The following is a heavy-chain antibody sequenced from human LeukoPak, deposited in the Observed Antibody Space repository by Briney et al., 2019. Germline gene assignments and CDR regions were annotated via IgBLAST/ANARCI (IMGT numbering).Heavy chain of an antibody. Sequence: SETLSLTCTVSGGSISGYYWSWIRQPPGKGLEWIGYIYHNGGTNYNPSLQSRLTISIDTSKNQFALKLSSVTAADTAVYYCARHLRAVAGGRYFDYWGQGTQVTVSS. V-gene: IGHV4-59*08. D-gene: IGHD6-19*01. J-gene: IGHJ4*02. CDR2: IYHNGGT. CDR3: ARHLRAVAGGRYFDY. CDR1: GGSISGYY.